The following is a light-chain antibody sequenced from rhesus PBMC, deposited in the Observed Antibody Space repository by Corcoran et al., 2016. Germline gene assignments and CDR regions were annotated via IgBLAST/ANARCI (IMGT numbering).Light chain of an antibody. J-gene: IGKJ4*01. CDR3: QHGYGIPLT. CDR2: DAS. CDR1: QDINNN. V-gene: IGKV1-74*01. Sequence: DIQMTQSPSSLSASVGDRITITCQASQDINNNSSWYQQKPGQVLKLLIFDASTLQGGVPSRFSGFGSGTDFTLTISSLQSEDLATYYCQHGYGIPLTFGGGTKVGIK.